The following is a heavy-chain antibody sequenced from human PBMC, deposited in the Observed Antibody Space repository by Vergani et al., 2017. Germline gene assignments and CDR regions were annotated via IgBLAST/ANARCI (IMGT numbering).Heavy chain of an antibody. V-gene: IGHV3-9*01. CDR3: AKMCSSSTSCYDNWFDP. CDR1: GFTFDDYA. D-gene: IGHD2-2*01. CDR2: ISWNRGSI. Sequence: EVQLVESGGGLVQPGRSLRLSCAASGFTFDDYAMHWVRQAPGKGLEWVSGISWNRGSIGYADSVKGRFTISRDNAQNSLYLQMNSLRAEDTALYYCAKMCSSSTSCYDNWFDPWGQGTLVTVSS. J-gene: IGHJ5*02.